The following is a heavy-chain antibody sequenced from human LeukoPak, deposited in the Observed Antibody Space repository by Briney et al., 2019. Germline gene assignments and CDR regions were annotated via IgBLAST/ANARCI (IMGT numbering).Heavy chain of an antibody. CDR1: GFTFSSCA. J-gene: IGHJ4*02. D-gene: IGHD6-25*01. CDR2: ISSSSSYI. Sequence: PGGSLRLSCAASGFTFSSCAMSWVRQAPGKGLEWVSSISSSSSYIYYADSVKGRFTISRDNAKNSLYLQMNSLRAEDTAVYYCARDPTLLSSGWQEFYFDFWGQGTLVTVSS. CDR3: ARDPTLLSSGWQEFYFDF. V-gene: IGHV3-21*01.